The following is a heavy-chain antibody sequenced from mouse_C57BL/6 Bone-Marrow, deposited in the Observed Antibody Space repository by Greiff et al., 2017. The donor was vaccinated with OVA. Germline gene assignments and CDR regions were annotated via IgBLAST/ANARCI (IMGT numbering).Heavy chain of an antibody. D-gene: IGHD3-2*02. CDR3: ASSDSSGASYYFDY. CDR1: GYTFTSYW. CDR2: IDPSDSET. J-gene: IGHJ2*01. V-gene: IGHV1-52*01. Sequence: QVQLQQPGAELVRPGSSVKLSCKASGYTFTSYWMHWVKQRPIQGLEWIGNIDPSDSETHSNQKFKDKATLTVDKSSSTAYMQLSSLTSEDSAVYYCASSDSSGASYYFDYWGQGTTLTVSS.